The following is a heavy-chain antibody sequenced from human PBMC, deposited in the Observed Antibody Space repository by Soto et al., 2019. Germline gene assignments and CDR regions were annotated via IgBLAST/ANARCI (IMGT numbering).Heavy chain of an antibody. CDR2: ISAYNGNT. V-gene: IGHV1-18*01. Sequence: ASVKVSCKASGYTFTSYGISWVRQAPGQGLEWMGWISAYNGNTNYAQKLQGRVTMTTDTSTSTAYMELRSLRSDDTAVYYCARVKGNPKLGSYIDYWGRGTLVTVSS. J-gene: IGHJ4*02. CDR1: GYTFTSYG. CDR3: ARVKGNPKLGSYIDY. D-gene: IGHD7-27*01.